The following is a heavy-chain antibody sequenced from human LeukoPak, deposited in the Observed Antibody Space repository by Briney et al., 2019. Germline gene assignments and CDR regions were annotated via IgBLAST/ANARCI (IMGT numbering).Heavy chain of an antibody. CDR2: IYTSGST. CDR3: ARVAYCGGDCGWFDP. V-gene: IGHV4-61*02. CDR1: GGSISSGSYY. Sequence: SETLSLTCTVSGGSISSGSYYWSWIRQPAGKGLEWIGRIYTSGSTNYNPSLKSRVTISVDTSKNQFSLKLSSVTAADTAVYYCARVAYCGGDCGWFDPWGQGTLVTVSS. J-gene: IGHJ5*02. D-gene: IGHD2-21*02.